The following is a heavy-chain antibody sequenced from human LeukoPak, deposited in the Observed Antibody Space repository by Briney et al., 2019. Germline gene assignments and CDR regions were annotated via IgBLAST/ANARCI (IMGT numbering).Heavy chain of an antibody. V-gene: IGHV3-23*01. J-gene: IGHJ5*02. D-gene: IGHD6-13*01. Sequence: PGGSLRLSCAASGFTFSSYAMSWVRQAPGKGLEWVSGISGSGGSTYYADSVKGRFTISRDNSKNTLYLQMSSLRAEDTAVYYCARDEHRREGIAAAGNWFDPWGQGTLVTVSS. CDR1: GFTFSSYA. CDR2: ISGSGGST. CDR3: ARDEHRREGIAAAGNWFDP.